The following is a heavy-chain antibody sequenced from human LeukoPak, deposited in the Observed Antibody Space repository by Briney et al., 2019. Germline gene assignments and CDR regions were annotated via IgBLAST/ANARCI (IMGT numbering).Heavy chain of an antibody. Sequence: PSETLSLTCTVSGVSISSGSYYWSWLRQPAGKGLEWIGRICTSGSTNYNPSLKSRVTISVDTSKNQFSLKLSSVTAADTAVYYCARDQVRYCSSTSCYDYFDYWGQGTLVTVSS. D-gene: IGHD2-2*01. CDR3: ARDQVRYCSSTSCYDYFDY. CDR2: ICTSGST. J-gene: IGHJ4*02. V-gene: IGHV4-61*02. CDR1: GVSISSGSYY.